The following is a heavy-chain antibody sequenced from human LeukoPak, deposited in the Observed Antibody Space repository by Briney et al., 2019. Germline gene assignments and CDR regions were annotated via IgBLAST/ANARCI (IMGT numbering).Heavy chain of an antibody. Sequence: SETLSLTCAVYGGSFSGYYWSWIRQPPGKGLEWIGAINHSGSTNYNPSLKRRVTISGDTSKNQFSLKLSSVTAADTAVYYCARGHGIAVAGISDWFDPWGQGTLVTVSS. CDR1: GGSFSGYY. CDR2: INHSGST. V-gene: IGHV4-34*01. CDR3: ARGHGIAVAGISDWFDP. J-gene: IGHJ5*02. D-gene: IGHD6-19*01.